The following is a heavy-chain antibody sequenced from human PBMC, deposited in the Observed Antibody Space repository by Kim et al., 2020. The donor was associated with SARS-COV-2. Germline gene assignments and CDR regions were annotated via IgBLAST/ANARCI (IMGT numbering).Heavy chain of an antibody. D-gene: IGHD2-15*01. Sequence: SETLSLTCTVSGGSISSYYWSWIRQPPGKGLEWIGYIYYSGSTNYNPSLKSRVTISVDTSKNQFSLKLSSVTAADTAVYYCARAPVDIVVVVAATPFFDLWGRGTLVTVSS. CDR1: GGSISSYY. J-gene: IGHJ2*01. CDR2: IYYSGST. CDR3: ARAPVDIVVVVAATPFFDL. V-gene: IGHV4-59*01.